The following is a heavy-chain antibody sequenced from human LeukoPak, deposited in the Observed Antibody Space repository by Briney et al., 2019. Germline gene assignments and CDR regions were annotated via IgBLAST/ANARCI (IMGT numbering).Heavy chain of an antibody. J-gene: IGHJ4*02. CDR1: GYSFPMYW. CDR3: ARDASYIDY. Sequence: EESLKISCKGSGYSFPMYWIAWVRQMPGKGLEWMGIIYPGDSETRYSPSFQGQVTISADKSITTAYLQWSSLKASDTAIYYCARDASYIDYWGQGTLVTVSS. CDR2: IYPGDSET. V-gene: IGHV5-51*01.